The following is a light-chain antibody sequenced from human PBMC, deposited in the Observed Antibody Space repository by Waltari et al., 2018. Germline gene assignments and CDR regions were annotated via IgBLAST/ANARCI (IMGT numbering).Light chain of an antibody. J-gene: IGKJ2*01. CDR3: QQSYSTPRT. V-gene: IGKV4-1*01. Sequence: DIEMTQSPDSLGVSLGERATITCKSSQSLFYSPKNQNYLAWYQPKRSQPPRLLISWASNRESGVPDRFSGSGSGTYFTLTISSLQPEDFATYYCQQSYSTPRTFGQGTKLEIK. CDR1: QSLFYSPKNQNY. CDR2: WAS.